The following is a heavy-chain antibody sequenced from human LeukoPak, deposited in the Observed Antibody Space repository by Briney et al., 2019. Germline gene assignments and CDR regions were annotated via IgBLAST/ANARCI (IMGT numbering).Heavy chain of an antibody. Sequence: SQTLSLTCTVSGGSISSGSYYWSWIRQPAGKGLEWIGYIYYSGSTNYNPSLKSRVTISVDTSKNQFSLKLSSVIAADTAVYYCARAGYSSSRAYYYYMDVWGKGTTVTVSS. D-gene: IGHD6-13*01. CDR1: GGSISSGSYY. J-gene: IGHJ6*03. V-gene: IGHV4-61*10. CDR3: ARAGYSSSRAYYYYMDV. CDR2: IYYSGST.